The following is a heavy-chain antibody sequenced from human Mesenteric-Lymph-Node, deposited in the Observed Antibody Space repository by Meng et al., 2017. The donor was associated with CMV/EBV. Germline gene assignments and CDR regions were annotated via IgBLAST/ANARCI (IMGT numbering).Heavy chain of an antibody. CDR2: MNPNSGNT. J-gene: IGHJ5*02. CDR3: ARANWNDGLVENWLDP. D-gene: IGHD1-1*01. V-gene: IGHV1-8*01. Sequence: ASVKVSCKASGDNFISYDINWVRQATGQGLEWMGWMNPNSGNTGYAQKFQGRVTMTRFTSITTAYMELSSLRSDDTAVYYCARANWNDGLVENWLDPWGQGTLVTVSS. CDR1: GDNFISYD.